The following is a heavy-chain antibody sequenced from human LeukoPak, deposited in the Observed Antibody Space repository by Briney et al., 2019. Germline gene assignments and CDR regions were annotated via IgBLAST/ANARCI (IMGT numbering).Heavy chain of an antibody. CDR2: IYPSGDT. J-gene: IGHJ4*02. Sequence: PSETLSLTCTVSGDSISGISYYWGWIRQSPGTGLEWIGSIYPSGDTHYNPSLKSRVTISVDTSKNQFSLKLTSVTAADTAVYFCASHDYAEAPFDYWGQGALVTVSA. CDR1: GDSISGISYY. D-gene: IGHD4-17*01. V-gene: IGHV4-39*07. CDR3: ASHDYAEAPFDY.